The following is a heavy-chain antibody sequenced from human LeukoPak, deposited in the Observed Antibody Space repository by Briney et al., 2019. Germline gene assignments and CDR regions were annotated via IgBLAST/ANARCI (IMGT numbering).Heavy chain of an antibody. CDR1: GFTFDDYA. Sequence: GGSLRLYCAASGFTFDDYAMHWVGQGPGKGLEWVSGISWNSNSIDYADSVKGRFTISRDDAKNSLYLQMNSLRAEDTALYYCANAPSFQLISPCFDYWREGTLVTVSS. CDR3: ANAPSFQLISPCFDY. CDR2: ISWNSNSI. V-gene: IGHV3-9*01. D-gene: IGHD2-2*01. J-gene: IGHJ4*02.